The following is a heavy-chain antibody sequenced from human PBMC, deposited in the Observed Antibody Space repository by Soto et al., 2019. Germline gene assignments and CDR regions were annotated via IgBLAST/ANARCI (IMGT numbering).Heavy chain of an antibody. CDR1: GYSFTTYW. CDR3: ARPRGLVGSFDY. V-gene: IGHV5-51*01. CDR2: IYPGDSDT. J-gene: IGHJ4*02. Sequence: PGESLKISCKGSGYSFTTYWLGWVRQVPGKGLEWMGIIYPGDSDTRYSPSFQGQVTISADKSISAAYLQWSSLKASDTAMYFCARPRGLVGSFDYWGRGTLVTVSS. D-gene: IGHD3-9*01.